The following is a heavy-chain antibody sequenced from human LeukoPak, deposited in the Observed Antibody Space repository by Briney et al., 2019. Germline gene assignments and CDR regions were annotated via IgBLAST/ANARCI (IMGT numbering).Heavy chain of an antibody. CDR3: ARINIAADGNPLDY. CDR1: GGSISSSNW. Sequence: SETLSLTCAVSGGSISSSNWWSWVRQPPGKGLEWIGEIYHSGSTNYNPSLKSRVTISVDKSKNQFSPKLRSVTAADTAMYYCARINIAADGNPLDYWGQGTLVTVSS. V-gene: IGHV4-4*02. J-gene: IGHJ4*02. D-gene: IGHD6-13*01. CDR2: IYHSGST.